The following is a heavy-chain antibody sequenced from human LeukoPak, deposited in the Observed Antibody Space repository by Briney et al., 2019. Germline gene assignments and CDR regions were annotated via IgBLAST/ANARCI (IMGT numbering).Heavy chain of an antibody. Sequence: SETLSLTCAVYGGSFSGYYRSWIRQPAGKGLEWIGRIYTSGSTNYNPSLKSRVTMSVDTSKNQFSLKLSSVTAADTAVYYCARGRVSSSTWYSTYYYYFYMDVWGKGTTVTVSS. D-gene: IGHD6-13*01. CDR2: IYTSGST. CDR1: GGSFSGYY. CDR3: ARGRVSSSTWYSTYYYYFYMDV. V-gene: IGHV4-59*10. J-gene: IGHJ6*03.